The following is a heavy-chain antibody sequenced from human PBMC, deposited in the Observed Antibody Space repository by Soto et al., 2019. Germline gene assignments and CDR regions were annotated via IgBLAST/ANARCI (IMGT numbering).Heavy chain of an antibody. CDR1: GGSISSGDYY. CDR3: ARAFDILIRYYFDY. V-gene: IGHV4-30-4*01. J-gene: IGHJ4*02. CDR2: IYYSGST. Sequence: QVQLQESGPGLVKPSQTLSLTCTVSGGSISSGDYYWSWIRQPPGRGLEWIGYIYYSGSTYYNPSLKRRVTISVATSKNQSSLKLSSVTAADTAVYYCARAFDILIRYYFDYWGQGTLVTVSS. D-gene: IGHD3-9*01.